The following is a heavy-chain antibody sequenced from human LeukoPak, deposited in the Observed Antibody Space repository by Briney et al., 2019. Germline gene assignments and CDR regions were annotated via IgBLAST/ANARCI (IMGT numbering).Heavy chain of an antibody. CDR3: ARVPFPSGYSGFDP. Sequence: ASVKVSCKASGYTFTSYDINWVRQATGQGLEWMGWMNPNSGNTGYAQKFQGRVTMTRNTSISTAYMELSSLRSEDTAVYYCARVPFPSGYSGFDPWGQGTLVTVSS. D-gene: IGHD6-13*01. CDR2: MNPNSGNT. J-gene: IGHJ5*02. V-gene: IGHV1-8*01. CDR1: GYTFTSYD.